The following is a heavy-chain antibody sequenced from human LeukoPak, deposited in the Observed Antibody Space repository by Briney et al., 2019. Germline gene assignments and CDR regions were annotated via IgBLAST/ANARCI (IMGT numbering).Heavy chain of an antibody. CDR2: INHSGST. J-gene: IGHJ2*01. D-gene: IGHD3-10*01. Sequence: SETLSLTCAVYGGSFSGYYWSWIRQPPGKGLEWIGEINHSGSTNYNPSLKSRVTISVDTSKNQFSLKLSSVTAADTAVYYCARVDRGVIMPPWYFDLWGRGTLVTVSS. CDR1: GGSFSGYY. CDR3: ARVDRGVIMPPWYFDL. V-gene: IGHV4-34*01.